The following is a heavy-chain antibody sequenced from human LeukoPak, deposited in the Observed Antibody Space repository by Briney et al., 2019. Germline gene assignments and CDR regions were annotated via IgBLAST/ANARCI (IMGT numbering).Heavy chain of an antibody. Sequence: SETLSLTCAVYGGSFSGYYWSWIRQPPGKGLEWIGFISYSGTTYYNPSLESRVTISRDTSRNQFSLKLSSVTAADTAFYYCTRDRNGGDHYYMDVWGKGTTVTVSS. V-gene: IGHV4-59*01. J-gene: IGHJ6*03. CDR3: TRDRNGGDHYYMDV. CDR1: GGSFSGYY. CDR2: ISYSGTT. D-gene: IGHD3-16*01.